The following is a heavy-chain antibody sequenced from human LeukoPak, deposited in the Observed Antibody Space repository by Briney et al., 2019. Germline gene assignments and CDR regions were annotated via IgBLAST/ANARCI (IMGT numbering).Heavy chain of an antibody. CDR1: GYTFTSYD. Sequence: ASVKVSCKASGYTFTSYDINWVRQATGQGLEWMGWMNPNSGNTGYAQNFQGRITITRNTSISTAYMELSSLRSEDTAVYYCTRETSSGYFDYWGQGTLVTVSS. CDR3: TRETSSGYFDY. J-gene: IGHJ4*02. CDR2: MNPNSGNT. V-gene: IGHV1-8*03.